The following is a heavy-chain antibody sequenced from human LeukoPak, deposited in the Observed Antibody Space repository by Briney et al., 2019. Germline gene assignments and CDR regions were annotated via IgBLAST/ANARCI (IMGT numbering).Heavy chain of an antibody. V-gene: IGHV3-7*01. D-gene: IGHD6-19*01. CDR1: GFTFSSYW. CDR3: ARGWAVAGRGHFDY. Sequence: GGSLRLSCAASGFTFSSYWMSWVRQAPGKGLEWVANIKQDGSEKYYVDSVKGRFTISRDNAKNSLYLQMNSLRAEDPAVYYCARGWAVAGRGHFDYWGQGTLVTVSS. CDR2: IKQDGSEK. J-gene: IGHJ4*02.